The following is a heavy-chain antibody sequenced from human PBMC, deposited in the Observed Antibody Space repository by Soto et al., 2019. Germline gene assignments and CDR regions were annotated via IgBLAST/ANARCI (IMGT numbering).Heavy chain of an antibody. Sequence: EVQLVESGGGSAQPGGSLRLSCAASGFTFSNYWIHWVRQAPGKGPMWVSRINGVGTYTNYADSVRGRFSISRDNSENTVYLQMNSLIAEDTAMYYCVRDFRSSDFWGQGTPVTVSS. CDR1: GFTFSNYW. J-gene: IGHJ4*02. D-gene: IGHD3-3*01. CDR3: VRDFRSSDF. CDR2: INGVGTYT. V-gene: IGHV3-74*01.